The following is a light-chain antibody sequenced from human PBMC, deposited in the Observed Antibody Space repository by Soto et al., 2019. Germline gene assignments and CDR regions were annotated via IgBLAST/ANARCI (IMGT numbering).Light chain of an antibody. J-gene: IGKJ2*02. Sequence: DIQMTQSPSSLSASVGDRVTITCRSSQSIFSDLNWYQQKAGEAPQLLIYAASSLQSGVPARFSAGGSGTDFTLSISSLQPEDSAIYYCQQTYSGPRTFGQGTKLEIK. V-gene: IGKV1-39*01. CDR3: QQTYSGPRT. CDR1: QSIFSD. CDR2: AAS.